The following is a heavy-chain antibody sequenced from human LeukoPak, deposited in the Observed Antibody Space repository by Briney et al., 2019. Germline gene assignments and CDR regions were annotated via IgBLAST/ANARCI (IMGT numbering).Heavy chain of an antibody. CDR3: ARSYDFWSGYII. CDR2: IYYSGST. D-gene: IGHD3-3*01. CDR1: GGSISSYY. Sequence: SETLSLTCTVSGGSISSYYWSWIRQPPGKGLEWIGYIYYSGSTNYNPSLKSRVTISVDTSKNQFSLKLSSVTAADTAVYYCARSYDFWSGYIIWGQGTLVTVSS. V-gene: IGHV4-59*12. J-gene: IGHJ4*02.